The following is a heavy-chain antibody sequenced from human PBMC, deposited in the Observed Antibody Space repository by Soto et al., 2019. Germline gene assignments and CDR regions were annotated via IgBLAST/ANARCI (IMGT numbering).Heavy chain of an antibody. J-gene: IGHJ4*02. CDR1: GFTFSAYN. CDR3: ARAGSIRGSEF. Sequence: GGSLRLSCAASGFTFSAYNMNWVRQAPGKGLEWLSHISGSGTTISYADSVKGRFTTSRDNAKNSLYLQMNSLRAEDTAVYYCARAGSIRGSEFWGQGALVTVSS. V-gene: IGHV3-48*01. CDR2: ISGSGTTI. D-gene: IGHD3-10*01.